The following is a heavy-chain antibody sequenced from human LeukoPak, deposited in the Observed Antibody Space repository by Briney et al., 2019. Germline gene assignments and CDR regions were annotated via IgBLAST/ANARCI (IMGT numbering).Heavy chain of an antibody. Sequence: PSETLSLTCTVSGGSISSYYWSWIRQPPGKGLEWIGYIYYSGSTNYNPSLKSRVTISVDTSKNQFSLKLSSVTAADTAVYYCAREERYDYVWGNYRYFDYWGQGTLVTVSS. CDR1: GGSISSYY. CDR2: IYYSGST. J-gene: IGHJ4*02. CDR3: AREERYDYVWGNYRYFDY. V-gene: IGHV4-59*01. D-gene: IGHD3-16*02.